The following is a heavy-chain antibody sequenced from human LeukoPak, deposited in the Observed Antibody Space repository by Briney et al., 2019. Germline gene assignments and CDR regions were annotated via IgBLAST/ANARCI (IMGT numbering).Heavy chain of an antibody. V-gene: IGHV3-23*01. J-gene: IGHJ4*02. D-gene: IGHD2-15*01. CDR3: AKGALPLGYCSGGTCYSSDS. CDR2: ISGSGGST. CDR1: GFTFSSYA. Sequence: GGSLRLSCAASGFTFSSYAMSWVRQAPGKGLEWVSAISGSGGSTYYADSVKGRFTISRDNSKNTLYLQMNSLRAEDTAVYYCAKGALPLGYCSGGTCYSSDSWGQGTLVTVSS.